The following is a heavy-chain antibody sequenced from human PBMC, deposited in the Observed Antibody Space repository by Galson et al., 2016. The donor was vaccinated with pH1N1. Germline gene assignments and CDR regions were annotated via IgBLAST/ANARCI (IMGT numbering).Heavy chain of an antibody. CDR2: IIPMFATT. D-gene: IGHD1-26*01. CDR1: GGTFRTYS. Sequence: SVKVSCKASGGTFRTYSISWVRQAPGQGLEWMGRIIPMFATTNYAQKFQGRVTISANESTSTAHMELHSLTSEDTAVYYCARGFIVGRTSGNWFDPWGQGTLVTVSS. J-gene: IGHJ5*02. V-gene: IGHV1-69*13. CDR3: ARGFIVGRTSGNWFDP.